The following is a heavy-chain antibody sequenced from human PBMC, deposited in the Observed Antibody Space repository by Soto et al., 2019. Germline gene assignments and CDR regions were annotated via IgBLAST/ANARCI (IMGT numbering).Heavy chain of an antibody. V-gene: IGHV4-59*08. CDR3: ARVISGYDSYYYYYYMDV. CDR1: VGSISSYY. J-gene: IGHJ6*03. CDR2: IYYSGST. D-gene: IGHD5-12*01. Sequence: PSETLSLTCTVSVGSISSYYWSWIRQPPGKGLEWIGYIYYSGSTNYNPSLKSRVTISVDTSKNQFSLKLSSVTAADTAVYYCARVISGYDSYYYYYYMDVWGKGTTVTVSS.